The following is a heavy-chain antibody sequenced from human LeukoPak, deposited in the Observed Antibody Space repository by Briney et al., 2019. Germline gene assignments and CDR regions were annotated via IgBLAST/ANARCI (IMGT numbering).Heavy chain of an antibody. CDR1: GFTFTDQW. CDR2: ITEDGSEK. V-gene: IGHV3-7*01. CDR3: ARGGTGVSRDY. J-gene: IGHJ4*02. D-gene: IGHD3/OR15-3a*01. Sequence: GGSLRLSCAASGFTFTDQWMSWVRQAPGKGLEWVDNITEDGSEKYYVDSVKGRFTISRDNAKKSLYLQMNSLRAEDTAVYYCARGGTGVSRDYWGQGTLVTVAS.